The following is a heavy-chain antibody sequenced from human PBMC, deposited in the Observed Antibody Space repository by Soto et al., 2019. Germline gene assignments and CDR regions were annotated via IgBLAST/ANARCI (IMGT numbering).Heavy chain of an antibody. CDR1: GFSLSTSGVG. Sequence: QITLKESGPTLVKPTQTLTLTCTFSGFSLSTSGVGVGWIRQPPGKALEWLALIYWDDDKRYSPSLKSRLTITKDTSKNQVILTMTNMDPVVTATYYCARDSSGWYGFDYWGQGTLVTVSS. J-gene: IGHJ4*02. D-gene: IGHD6-19*01. V-gene: IGHV2-5*02. CDR2: IYWDDDK. CDR3: ARDSSGWYGFDY.